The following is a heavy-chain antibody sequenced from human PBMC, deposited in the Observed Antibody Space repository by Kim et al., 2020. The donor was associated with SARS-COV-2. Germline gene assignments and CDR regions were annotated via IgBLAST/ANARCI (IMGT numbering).Heavy chain of an antibody. CDR1: GFTFSSYS. CDR2: ISSSSSYI. CDR3: AGDGSGSYYISNYYYYYGMDV. J-gene: IGHJ6*02. V-gene: IGHV3-21*01. D-gene: IGHD3-10*01. Sequence: GGSLRLSCAASGFTFSSYSMNWVRQAPGKGLEWVSSISSSSSYIYYADSVKGRFTISRDNAKNSLYLQMNSLRAEDTAVYYCAGDGSGSYYISNYYYYYGMDVWGQGTTVTVSS.